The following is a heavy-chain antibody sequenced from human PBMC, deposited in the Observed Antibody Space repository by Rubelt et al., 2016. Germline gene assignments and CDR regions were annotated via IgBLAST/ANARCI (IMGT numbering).Heavy chain of an antibody. CDR2: INPSGGST. V-gene: IGHV1-46*01. Sequence: KASGYTFTSYYMHWVRQAPGQGLEWMGIINPSGGSTSYAQKFQGRVTMTRDTSTSTVYMELSSLRSEDTAVYYCARERSYDSSGYYHGGAVDIWGQGTMVTVSS. CDR3: ARERSYDSSGYYHGGAVDI. CDR1: GYTFTSYY. J-gene: IGHJ3*02. D-gene: IGHD3-22*01.